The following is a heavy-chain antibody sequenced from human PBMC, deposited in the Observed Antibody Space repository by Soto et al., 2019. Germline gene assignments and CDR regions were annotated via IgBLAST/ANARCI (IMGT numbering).Heavy chain of an antibody. CDR1: GYTFTSYY. CDR3: TRERIAAAGYYYYGMDV. Sequence: ASVKVSCKASGYTFTSYYMHWVRQAPGQGLEWMGIINPSGGSTSYAQKFQGRVTMTRDTSTSTVYMEMSSLRSEDTAVYYCTRERIAAAGYYYYGMDVWGQGTTVTVSS. D-gene: IGHD6-13*01. J-gene: IGHJ6*02. CDR2: INPSGGST. V-gene: IGHV1-46*01.